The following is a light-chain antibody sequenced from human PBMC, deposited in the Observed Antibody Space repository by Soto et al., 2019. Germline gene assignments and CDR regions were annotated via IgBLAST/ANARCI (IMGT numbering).Light chain of an antibody. Sequence: QSALTQPASVSGSPGQSITISCTGTNSDVGSYNLVSWYQQHPGKAPKLMISEVSKRPSGISDRFSGSKSGSTASLTISGLQAEDEADYYCCSYAGTSTHTVFGGGTQLTVL. CDR1: NSDVGSYNL. J-gene: IGLJ7*01. CDR2: EVS. CDR3: CSYAGTSTHTV. V-gene: IGLV2-23*02.